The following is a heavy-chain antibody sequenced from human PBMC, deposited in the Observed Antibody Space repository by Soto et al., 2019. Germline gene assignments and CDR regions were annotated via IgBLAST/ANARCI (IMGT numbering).Heavy chain of an antibody. CDR2: TSHSGST. J-gene: IGHJ5*02. CDR1: GESFSGHY. Sequence: QVLLQQWGSGLLKPSETLSLTCAVYGESFSGHYWTWVRQRPGKGLEWIGETSHSGSTSYNPSLKCRVTISADTSKSQFSLKLTSVTAADTAVYYCARARWFDPWGQGTLVTVSS. CDR3: ARARWFDP. V-gene: IGHV4-34*01.